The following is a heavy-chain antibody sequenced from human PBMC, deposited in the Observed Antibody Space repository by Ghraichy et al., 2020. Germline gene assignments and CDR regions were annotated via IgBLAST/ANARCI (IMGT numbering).Heavy chain of an antibody. CDR2: ISSSTRYI. CDR3: PRGGGAGTPVLYHMDV. V-gene: IGHV3-21*01. CDR1: GLMFSPNT. J-gene: IGHJ6*02. D-gene: IGHD6-19*01. Sequence: GGSLRLSCVASGLMFSPNTMNWVRQAPGKGLEWVSSISSSTRYIYYADSVKGRFTISRDNAQNSLYLQMNSLRAEDTAVYYCPRGGGAGTPVLYHMDVWGLGTTVTVSS.